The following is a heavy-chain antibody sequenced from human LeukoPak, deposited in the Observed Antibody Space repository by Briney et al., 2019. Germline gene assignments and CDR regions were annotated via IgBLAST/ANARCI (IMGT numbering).Heavy chain of an antibody. D-gene: IGHD3-22*01. J-gene: IGHJ4*02. CDR1: GGSISSGSYY. CDR3: AQSGYRDY. V-gene: IGHV4-61*02. CDR2: IYTSGST. Sequence: SETLSLTCTVSGGSISSGSYYWSWIRQPAGKGLEWIGRIYTSGSTNYNPSLKSRVTISVDTSKNQFSLKLSSVTAADTAVYYCAQSGYRDYWGQGTLVTVSS.